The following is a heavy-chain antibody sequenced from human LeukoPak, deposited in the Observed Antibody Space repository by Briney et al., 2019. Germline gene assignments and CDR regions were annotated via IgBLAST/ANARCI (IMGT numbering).Heavy chain of an antibody. Sequence: SETLSLTCTVSGGSVSNYYRSWIRQSPGKGLEWIGYIYYTETSYNPSLKSRVTISADTSKNQFSLKLYSVTAADTAVYYCATRKLGNDYWGQGTLVTVSS. J-gene: IGHJ4*02. CDR3: ATRKLGNDY. CDR2: IYYTET. V-gene: IGHV4-59*02. CDR1: GGSVSNYY. D-gene: IGHD7-27*01.